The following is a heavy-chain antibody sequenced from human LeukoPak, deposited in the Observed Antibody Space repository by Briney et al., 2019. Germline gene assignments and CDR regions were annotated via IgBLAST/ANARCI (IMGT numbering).Heavy chain of an antibody. CDR2: ISSSSSYI. D-gene: IGHD2-15*01. V-gene: IGHV3-21*01. CDR1: GFTFSSYS. CDR3: AKDSRVELLGYCSGGSCYSGYYFDY. J-gene: IGHJ4*02. Sequence: GGALRLSCAASGFTFSSYSMNWVRQAPGKGLEGVSSISSSSSYIYYADSVKGRFTISRDNAKNSLYLQMNSLTAEDTAVSSCAKDSRVELLGYCSGGSCYSGYYFDYWGQGTLVTVSS.